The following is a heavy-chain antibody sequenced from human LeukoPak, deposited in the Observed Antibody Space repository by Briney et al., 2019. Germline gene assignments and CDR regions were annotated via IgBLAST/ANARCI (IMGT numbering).Heavy chain of an antibody. CDR3: ARDRVASIQYYGMDV. J-gene: IGHJ6*02. V-gene: IGHV3-74*01. CDR2: INTFGTTA. Sequence: PGGSLRLSCAVSGFTFSSYWMIWVRQVPGKGLVWVSHINTFGTTATYADSVKGRFTISRDNSKNTLYLQMNSLRAEDTAVYYCARDRVASIQYYGMDVWGQGTTVTVSS. CDR1: GFTFSSYW. D-gene: IGHD3-3*01.